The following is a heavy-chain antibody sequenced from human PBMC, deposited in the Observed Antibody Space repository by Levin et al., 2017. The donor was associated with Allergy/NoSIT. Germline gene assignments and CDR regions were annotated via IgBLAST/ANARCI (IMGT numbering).Heavy chain of an antibody. CDR2: MNPNSGNT. D-gene: IGHD5-18*01. Sequence: AASVKVSCKSSGYTFISNDINWVRQAAGQGLEWMGWMNPNSGNTGYAQKFQGRVTMTRNTSITTAYMELSSLRSEDTAVYYCARDVDTLPGGEIFDYWGQGTPVTVSS. V-gene: IGHV1-8*01. CDR1: GYTFISND. J-gene: IGHJ4*02. CDR3: ARDVDTLPGGEIFDY.